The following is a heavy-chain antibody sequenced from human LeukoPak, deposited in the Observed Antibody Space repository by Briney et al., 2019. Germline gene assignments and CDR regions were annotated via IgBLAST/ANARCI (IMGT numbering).Heavy chain of an antibody. CDR2: IIPIFGTA. D-gene: IGHD6-19*01. Sequence: GASVKVSCKASGGTFSSYAISWVRQAPGQGLEWMGGIIPIFGTANYAQKFQGRVTITADESTSTAYMELSSLRSEDTAVYYCATGLKEEFGYSSGWRFDYWGQGTLVTVSS. CDR1: GGTFSSYA. J-gene: IGHJ4*02. CDR3: ATGLKEEFGYSSGWRFDY. V-gene: IGHV1-69*13.